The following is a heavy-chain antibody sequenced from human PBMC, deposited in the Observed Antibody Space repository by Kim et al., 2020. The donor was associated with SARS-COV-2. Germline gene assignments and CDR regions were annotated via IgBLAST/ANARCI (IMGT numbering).Heavy chain of an antibody. D-gene: IGHD3-10*01. V-gene: IGHV3-30*07. J-gene: IGHJ6*02. CDR3: ARWFGEYNYYFSAMDV. Sequence: DSVKGRFTISRDNSKNTLYLQMNSLRAEDTAVYYCARWFGEYNYYFSAMDVWGQGTTVTVSS.